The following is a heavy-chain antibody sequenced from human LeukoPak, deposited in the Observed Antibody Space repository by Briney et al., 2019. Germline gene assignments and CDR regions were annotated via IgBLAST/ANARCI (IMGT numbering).Heavy chain of an antibody. Sequence: SVKVSCKASGYTFTSYYMHWVRQAPGQGLEWMGIINPSGGSTSYAQKFQGRVTMTRDTSTSTVYMELSSLRSEDTAVYYCARAGSDYCGGDCPKFDYWGQGTLVTDPS. J-gene: IGHJ4*02. CDR1: GYTFTSYY. D-gene: IGHD2-21*02. CDR3: ARAGSDYCGGDCPKFDY. CDR2: INPSGGST. V-gene: IGHV1-46*01.